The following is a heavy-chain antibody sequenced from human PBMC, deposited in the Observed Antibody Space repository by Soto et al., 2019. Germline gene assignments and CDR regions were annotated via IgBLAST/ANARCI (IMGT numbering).Heavy chain of an antibody. CDR2: FDPEDGET. Sequence: ASVKVSCKVSGYTLTELSMHWVRQAPGKGLEWMGGFDPEDGETIYAQKFQGRVTMTEDTSTYTAYMELSSLRSEDTAVYYCAPIAAADRNFDYWGQGTLVTVSS. CDR1: GYTLTELS. D-gene: IGHD6-13*01. CDR3: APIAAADRNFDY. V-gene: IGHV1-24*01. J-gene: IGHJ4*02.